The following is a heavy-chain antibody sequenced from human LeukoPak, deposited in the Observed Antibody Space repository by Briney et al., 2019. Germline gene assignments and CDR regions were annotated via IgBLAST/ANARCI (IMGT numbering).Heavy chain of an antibody. J-gene: IGHJ4*02. D-gene: IGHD6-19*01. V-gene: IGHV1-2*02. CDR3: ARDGGRAVAGTEFDY. CDR1: GYTFTGHY. Sequence: ASVKVSCKASGYTFTGHYIHWVRQAPGQGLEWMGWINLNSGGTKYGQKFEGRVTMTRDTSISTAYMELSTLGSDDTAVYYCARDGGRAVAGTEFDYWGQGTLVTVSS. CDR2: INLNSGGT.